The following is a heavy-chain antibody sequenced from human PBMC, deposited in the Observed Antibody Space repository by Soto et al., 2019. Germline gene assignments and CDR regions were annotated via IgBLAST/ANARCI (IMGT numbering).Heavy chain of an antibody. Sequence: SVKVSCKASGCTFSSYAISWVRQAPGQGLEWMGGIIPIFGTANYAQKFQGRVTITADESTSKAYMELSSLRSEDTAVYYCARGRTTDYYYSSGYYDYWGQGTLVTVSS. CDR1: GCTFSSYA. D-gene: IGHD3-22*01. V-gene: IGHV1-69*13. CDR3: ARGRTTDYYYSSGYYDY. J-gene: IGHJ4*02. CDR2: IIPIFGTA.